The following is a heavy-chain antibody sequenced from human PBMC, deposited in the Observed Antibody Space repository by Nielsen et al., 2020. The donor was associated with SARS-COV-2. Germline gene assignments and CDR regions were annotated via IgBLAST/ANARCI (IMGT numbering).Heavy chain of an antibody. D-gene: IGHD4-23*01. Sequence: GSLRLSCTVSGGSISTYPFYWGWIRQPPGKGLEWIGSFYYTGITYSNPSLKSRVTMPVDTSKNQFSLQLTAVTAADTGVYYCARLDGGNDIYHTYGMDVWGQGTTVTVSS. V-gene: IGHV4-39*01. CDR3: ARLDGGNDIYHTYGMDV. J-gene: IGHJ6*02. CDR2: FYYTGIT. CDR1: GGSISTYPFY.